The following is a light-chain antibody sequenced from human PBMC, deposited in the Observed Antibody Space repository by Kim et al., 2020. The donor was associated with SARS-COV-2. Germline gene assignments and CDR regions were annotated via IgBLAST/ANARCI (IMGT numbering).Light chain of an antibody. V-gene: IGKV3-20*01. CDR1: QSVSSSY. CDR2: GAS. J-gene: IGKJ2*01. CDR3: QHYGSSYT. Sequence: EIVLTQSPGTLPLSPGERATLSCRASQSVSSSYLAWYQQKPGQAPRLLIYGASSRATGIPDRFSGSGSGTDFTLTISRLEPEDFAVFYCQHYGSSYTFGQGTKLEI.